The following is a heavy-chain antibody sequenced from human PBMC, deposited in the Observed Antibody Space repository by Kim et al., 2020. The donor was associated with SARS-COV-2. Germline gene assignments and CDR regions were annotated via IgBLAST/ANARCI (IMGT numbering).Heavy chain of an antibody. V-gene: IGHV3-23*01. D-gene: IGHD2-15*01. J-gene: IGHJ6*02. CDR3: AKGWLDKYYYYGMDV. Sequence: SVKGRFTISRDNSKNTLYLQMNSLRAEDTAVYYCAKGWLDKYYYYGMDVWGQGTTVTVSS.